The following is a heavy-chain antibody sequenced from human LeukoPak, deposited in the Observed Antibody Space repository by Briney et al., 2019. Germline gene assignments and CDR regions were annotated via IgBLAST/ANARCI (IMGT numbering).Heavy chain of an antibody. CDR2: INPSGGST. V-gene: IGHV1-46*01. D-gene: IGHD1-26*01. CDR1: GYTFTSYY. CDR3: ARNSVGATVY. J-gene: IGHJ4*02. Sequence: ASVKVSCKASGYTFTSYYMHWVRQAPEQGLEWMGIINPSGGSTSYAQKFQGRVTITRDTSTSTVYMELSSLRSEDTAVYYCARNSVGATVYWGQGTLVTVSS.